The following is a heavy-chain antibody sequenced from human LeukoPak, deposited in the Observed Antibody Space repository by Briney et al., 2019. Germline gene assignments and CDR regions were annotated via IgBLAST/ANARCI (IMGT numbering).Heavy chain of an antibody. Sequence: SETLSLTCTVSGGSISSSSYYWGWIRQPPGKGLEWIGSIYYSGSTYYNPPLKSRVTIPVDTSKNQFSLKLSSVTAADTAVYYCARRGGSYYDFDYWGQGTLVTVSS. CDR2: IYYSGST. J-gene: IGHJ4*02. CDR3: ARRGGSYYDFDY. D-gene: IGHD1-26*01. CDR1: GGSISSSSYY. V-gene: IGHV4-39*07.